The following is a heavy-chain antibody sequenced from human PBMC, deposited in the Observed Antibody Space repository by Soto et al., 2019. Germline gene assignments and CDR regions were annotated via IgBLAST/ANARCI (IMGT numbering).Heavy chain of an antibody. J-gene: IGHJ2*01. V-gene: IGHV3-7*01. CDR1: GFTFSSYG. Sequence: GGSLRLSCAASGFTFSSYGMHWVRQAPGKGLEWVASISQDGTDTDYVDSVKGRFAISRDNPKNSLYLQMNSLRADDTAVYYCARDPLSYGDYAQTYWYFDLWGRGTLVTVSS. D-gene: IGHD4-17*01. CDR3: ARDPLSYGDYAQTYWYFDL. CDR2: ISQDGTDT.